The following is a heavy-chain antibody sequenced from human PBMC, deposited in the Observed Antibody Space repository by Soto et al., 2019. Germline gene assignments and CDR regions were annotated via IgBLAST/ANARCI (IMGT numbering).Heavy chain of an antibody. Sequence: SVKVSCKASGGSFSSDAITWVRQAPGQGLEWIGEIIPMFDTTNYAPEFQGRVTITADTATTTVYMEVNRLTPDDTAVYYCAREVVAETTLGYFDFWGQGALVTVSS. J-gene: IGHJ4*02. CDR2: IIPMFDTT. V-gene: IGHV1-69*06. CDR3: AREVVAETTLGYFDF. CDR1: GGSFSSDA. D-gene: IGHD2-15*01.